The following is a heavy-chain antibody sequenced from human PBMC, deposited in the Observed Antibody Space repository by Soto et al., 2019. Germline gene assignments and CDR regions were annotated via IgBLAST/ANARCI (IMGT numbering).Heavy chain of an antibody. V-gene: IGHV1-3*05. CDR1: GYTFTTYS. Sequence: QVQLVQSGTEEKKPGASVKVSCKASGYTFTTYSMHWVRQAPGQRLEWMGWINAGTGDTKYSQKFQGRVTITGDTYASTAYMELSSQRSEDTAEFYCARDRGAYDDYWGQGTLVTVSS. CDR2: INAGTGDT. CDR3: ARDRGAYDDY. D-gene: IGHD4-17*01. J-gene: IGHJ4*02.